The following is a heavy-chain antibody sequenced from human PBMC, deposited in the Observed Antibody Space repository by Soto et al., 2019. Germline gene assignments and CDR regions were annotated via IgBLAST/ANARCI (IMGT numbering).Heavy chain of an antibody. J-gene: IGHJ2*01. CDR1: GYTFTTYY. Sequence: QVQLVQSGAEVKKPGASVKVSCKASGYTFTTYYIHWMRHAPGQGLEWMGVINPGGVSTKYAQKFQDRVTMTSDTSTSTVYMDLSSLRSEDTAVYFCARGGNGDNVGYWYFDLWGRGTLVTVSP. D-gene: IGHD4-17*01. V-gene: IGHV1-46*01. CDR3: ARGGNGDNVGYWYFDL. CDR2: INPGGVST.